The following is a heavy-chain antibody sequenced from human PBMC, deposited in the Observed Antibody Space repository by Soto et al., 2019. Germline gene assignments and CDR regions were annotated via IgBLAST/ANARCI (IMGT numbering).Heavy chain of an antibody. D-gene: IGHD4-17*01. CDR3: ARTDDYGVDY. CDR1: GFTFSSYS. CDR2: ISSSSSTI. V-gene: IGHV3-48*01. J-gene: IGHJ4*02. Sequence: EVQLVESGGGLVQPGGSLRLSCAASGFTFSSYSMNWVRQAPGKGLEWVSYISSSSSTIYYADSVKGRFTISRDNAKNSLYLQINSLRAEDTAVYYCARTDDYGVDYWGQGTLVTVSS.